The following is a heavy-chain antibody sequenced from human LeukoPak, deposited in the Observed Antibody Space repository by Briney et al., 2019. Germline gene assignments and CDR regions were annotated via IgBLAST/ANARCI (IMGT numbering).Heavy chain of an antibody. CDR2: ISAYNGNT. Sequence: ASVKVSCKASGYTFTSYGISWVRQAPGQGLEWMGWISAYNGNTNYAQKLQGRVTMTTDTSTSTTYMELRSLRSDDTAVYYCARDPRMDSSSWYWYFDLWGRGTLVTVSS. V-gene: IGHV1-18*01. CDR3: ARDPRMDSSSWYWYFDL. CDR1: GYTFTSYG. J-gene: IGHJ2*01. D-gene: IGHD6-13*01.